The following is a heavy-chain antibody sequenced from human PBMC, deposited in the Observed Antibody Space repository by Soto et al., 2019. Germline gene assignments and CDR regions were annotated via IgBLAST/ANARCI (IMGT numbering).Heavy chain of an antibody. J-gene: IGHJ5*02. CDR1: GVSISSSSYY. CDR3: ARHAHNSMVVTPGP. CDR2: IYYSGRT. Sequence: QLQLQESGPGLVKPSETLSLTCTVSGVSISSSSYYWGWIRQPPGKGLEWIGRIYYSGRTYYNPSLQSRVTIPVDPSKHQFSLKLSSGTAADTAAYYSARHAHNSMVVTPGPWGQGTLVTVSS. D-gene: IGHD2-21*02. V-gene: IGHV4-39*01.